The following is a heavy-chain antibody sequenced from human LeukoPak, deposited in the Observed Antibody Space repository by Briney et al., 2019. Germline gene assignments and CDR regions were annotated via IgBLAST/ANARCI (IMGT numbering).Heavy chain of an antibody. CDR2: IKSKTDGATT. V-gene: IGHV3-15*01. CDR3: TADLGTTSLQDYYYYMDV. Sequence: GGSLRLSCAASGFTSSSAWMSWVRQAPGKGLEWVGRIKSKTDGATTDYTAPVKGRFTIPRDDSKNTLYLQMNSLKTEDTAVYYCTADLGTTSLQDYYYYMDVWGDGTTVTVSS. D-gene: IGHD1-7*01. J-gene: IGHJ6*03. CDR1: GFTSSSAW.